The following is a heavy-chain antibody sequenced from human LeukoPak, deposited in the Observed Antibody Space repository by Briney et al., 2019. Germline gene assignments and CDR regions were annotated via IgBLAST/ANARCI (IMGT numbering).Heavy chain of an antibody. CDR3: VKAHSNAFDI. CDR1: GFTFSNYW. CDR2: IRFDGSYK. Sequence: GGSLRLSCAASGFTFSNYWMNWVRQAPGKGLEWVAFIRFDGSYKYYGDSVKGRFTISRDNSKNTVHLQMNSLRVEDTAVYYCVKAHSNAFDIWGQGTRVTVS. J-gene: IGHJ3*02. V-gene: IGHV3-30*02.